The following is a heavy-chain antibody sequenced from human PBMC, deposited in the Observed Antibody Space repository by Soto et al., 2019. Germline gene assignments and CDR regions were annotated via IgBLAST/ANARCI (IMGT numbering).Heavy chain of an antibody. CDR2: VFWDDDE. CDR1: GFSLTARGVA. D-gene: IGHD2-2*01. J-gene: IGHJ4*02. Sequence: QVTLMESGPTLVKPTQTLTLTCTFSGFSLTARGVAVGWIRQPRGKALEWLALVFWDDDERYSPSLIHRVAITTDTSRNQVVLTMTNMDPVDTGTHYGAHSSYHSPTAIIDLDYWGQRTLVTVSS. CDR3: AHSSYHSPTAIIDLDY. V-gene: IGHV2-5*02.